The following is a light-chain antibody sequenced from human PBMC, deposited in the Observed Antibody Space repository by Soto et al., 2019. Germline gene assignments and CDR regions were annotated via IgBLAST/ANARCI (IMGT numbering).Light chain of an antibody. V-gene: IGKV1-5*01. J-gene: IGKJ1*01. CDR3: HQYNRYS. CDR1: QSISNW. Sequence: DIQMTQSPSTLPASVGERVTLTCRASQSISNWLAWYQQKPGTAPKDLLYHAATLQSGVSSRFSGRRSVTVFTLTLSSLHPDDFSSYYCHQYNRYSFGQGTKVEIK. CDR2: HAA.